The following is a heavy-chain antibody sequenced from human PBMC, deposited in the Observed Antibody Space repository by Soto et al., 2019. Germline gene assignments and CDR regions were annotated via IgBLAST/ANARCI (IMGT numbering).Heavy chain of an antibody. D-gene: IGHD2-15*01. CDR2: INPDSGGT. V-gene: IGHV1-2*02. J-gene: IGHJ5*02. Sequence: GASVKVSCKAAGYTFTGYYMHWVRQAPGQGLEWMGWINPDSGGTKFAQKFQGRITMTRDTSISTAYVELSRLTSDDTAVYYCTRDRPIGEYCSPSSSYPKWCDPWG. CDR1: GYTFTGYY. CDR3: TRDRPIGEYCSPSSSYPKWCDP.